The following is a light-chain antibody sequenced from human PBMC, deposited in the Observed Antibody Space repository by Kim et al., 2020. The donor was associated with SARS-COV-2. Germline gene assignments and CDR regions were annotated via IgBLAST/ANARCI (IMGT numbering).Light chain of an antibody. J-gene: IGLJ1*01. V-gene: IGLV1-51*01. CDR1: LSNIADNC. CDR2: DNN. Sequence: GQKLTISCSGSLSNIADNCVSWYQHLPGTAPKLLIYDNNKRPSGIPDRFSASKSGTSATLGITGLQTGDEADYYCGTWDSILSAYVFGTGTKVTVL. CDR3: GTWDSILSAYV.